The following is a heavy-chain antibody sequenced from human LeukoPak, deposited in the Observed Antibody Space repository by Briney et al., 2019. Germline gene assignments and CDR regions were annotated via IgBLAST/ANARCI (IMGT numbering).Heavy chain of an antibody. CDR2: IYGGDTT. D-gene: IGHD6-19*01. Sequence: GGSLRLSCAASGFSVTSNYMNWVRQAPGKGLEWVSVIYGGDTTWYADSVKGRFAISRDNFKNTLYLEMNSLRAEDTAVYHCARDIAVAPTPGYWGQGTLVTVSS. V-gene: IGHV3-66*01. CDR1: GFSVTSNY. CDR3: ARDIAVAPTPGY. J-gene: IGHJ4*02.